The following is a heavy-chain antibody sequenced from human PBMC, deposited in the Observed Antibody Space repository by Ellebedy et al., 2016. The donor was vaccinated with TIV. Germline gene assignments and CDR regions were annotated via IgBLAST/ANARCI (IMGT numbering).Heavy chain of an antibody. CDR2: ISSSSSTI. D-gene: IGHD3-16*02. CDR3: ARAGGNDYVWGSYPVMYYFDY. CDR1: GFTFTSYS. Sequence: GGSLRLSXAASGFTFTSYSMNWVRQAPGKGLEWVSYISSSSSTIYYADSVKGRFTISRDNAKNSLYLQMNSLRDEDTAVYYCARAGGNDYVWGSYPVMYYFDYWGQGTLVTVSS. J-gene: IGHJ4*02. V-gene: IGHV3-48*02.